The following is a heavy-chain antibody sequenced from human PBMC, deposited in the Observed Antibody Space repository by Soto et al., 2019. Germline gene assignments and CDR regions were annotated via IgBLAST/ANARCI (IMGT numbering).Heavy chain of an antibody. CDR1: GGSFSGYY. CDR3: AIITGTTTWVKINDY. D-gene: IGHD1-7*01. J-gene: IGHJ4*02. CDR2: INHSGST. Sequence: SETLSLTCAVYGGSFSGYYWSWIRQPPGKGLEWIGEINHSGSTNYNPSLKSRVTISVDTSKNRFSLKLSSVTAADTAVYYCAIITGTTTWVKINDYWGQGTLVTVSS. V-gene: IGHV4-34*01.